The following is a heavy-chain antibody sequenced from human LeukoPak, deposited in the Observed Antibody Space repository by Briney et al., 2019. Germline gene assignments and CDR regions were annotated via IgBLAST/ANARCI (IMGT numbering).Heavy chain of an antibody. J-gene: IGHJ3*02. CDR3: ARDPHYGDILNDPFDI. CDR2: INYSGST. D-gene: IGHD4-17*01. V-gene: IGHV4-59*01. CDR1: GGXISRYY. Sequence: SETLSLTCTVSGGXISRYYWSWIRQPPGKGLEWIGYINYSGSTKYNPSLKSRVSISVDTSKNQFSLKLSSVTAADTAVYFCARDPHYGDILNDPFDIWGQGTMVTVSS.